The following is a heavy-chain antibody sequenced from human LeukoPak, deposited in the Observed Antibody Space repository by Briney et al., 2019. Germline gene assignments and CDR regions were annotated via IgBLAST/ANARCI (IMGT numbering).Heavy chain of an antibody. CDR3: ARQGYSYGPGLFYYYYGKDV. CDR2: IYPGDSDT. Sequence: GESLKISCKGSGYSFTSYWIGWVRQMPGKGLEWMGIIYPGDSDTRYSPSFQGQVTISADKSISTAYLQWSSLKASDTAMYYCARQGYSYGPGLFYYYYGKDVWGQGTTVTVSS. D-gene: IGHD5-18*01. V-gene: IGHV5-51*01. J-gene: IGHJ6*02. CDR1: GYSFTSYW.